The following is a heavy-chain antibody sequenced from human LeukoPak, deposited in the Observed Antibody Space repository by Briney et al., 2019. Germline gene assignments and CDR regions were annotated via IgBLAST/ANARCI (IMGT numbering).Heavy chain of an antibody. CDR1: GFTFSSYS. CDR3: ARLDILTGNYYYFNF. Sequence: GGSLRLSCAASGFTFSSYSMNWVRQAPGMGLVWVSRISGDGSTTSYADSVKGRFTISRDNAKNTLYLQMNSLRAEDTAVYYCARLDILTGNYYYFNFWGQGTLVTVSS. J-gene: IGHJ4*02. D-gene: IGHD3-9*01. CDR2: ISGDGSTT. V-gene: IGHV3-74*01.